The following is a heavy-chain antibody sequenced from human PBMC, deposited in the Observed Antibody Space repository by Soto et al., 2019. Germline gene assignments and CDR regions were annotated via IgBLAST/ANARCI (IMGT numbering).Heavy chain of an antibody. CDR3: ARDAFTGYCSGGSCYSGPGFDY. Sequence: TSETLSLTCTVSGGSISSYYWSWIRQPPGKGLEWIGYIYYSGSTNYNPSLKSRVTISVDTSKNQFSLKLSSVTAADTAVYYCARDAFTGYCSGGSCYSGPGFDYWGQGTLVTVSS. CDR2: IYYSGST. J-gene: IGHJ4*02. D-gene: IGHD2-15*01. V-gene: IGHV4-59*01. CDR1: GGSISSYY.